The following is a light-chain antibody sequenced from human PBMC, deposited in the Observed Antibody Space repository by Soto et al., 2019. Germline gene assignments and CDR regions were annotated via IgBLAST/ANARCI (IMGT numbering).Light chain of an antibody. CDR2: WAS. CDR1: QSVFYSSNSKNY. CDR3: QQYYSSPLT. J-gene: IGKJ4*01. V-gene: IGKV4-1*01. Sequence: DIVMTQSPDSLAVSLGERATINCKSSQSVFYSSNSKNYVTWYQQKPGQPPKLLIYWASTRESGVPDRFSGSGSETDFTLTISSLQAEDVAVYYCQQYYSSPLTFGGGTKVDIK.